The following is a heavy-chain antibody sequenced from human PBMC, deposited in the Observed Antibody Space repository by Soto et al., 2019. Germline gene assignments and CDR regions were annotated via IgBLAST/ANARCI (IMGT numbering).Heavy chain of an antibody. CDR1: GGTFSSYA. CDR2: IVVGSGNT. CDR3: AAEDYYDKTKLYFQH. J-gene: IGHJ1*01. V-gene: IGHV1-58*02. D-gene: IGHD3-22*01. Sequence: SVKVSCKASGGTFSSYAISWVRQAPGQGLEWMGWIVVGSGNTNYAQKFQERVTITRDMSTSTAYMELSSLRSEDTAVYYCAAEDYYDKTKLYFQHWGQGTLVTVSS.